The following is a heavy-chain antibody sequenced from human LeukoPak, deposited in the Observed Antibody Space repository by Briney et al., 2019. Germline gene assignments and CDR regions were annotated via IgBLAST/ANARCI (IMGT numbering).Heavy chain of an antibody. Sequence: GGSLRLSCAASGFTFDDYAMHWVRQAPGKGLEWVSGISWNSGNIGYADSVKGRFTISRDNAKNSLYLQMNSLRAEDTALYYCAKDYYGSGSFDYWGQGTLVTVSS. CDR1: GFTFDDYA. J-gene: IGHJ4*02. D-gene: IGHD3-10*01. V-gene: IGHV3-9*01. CDR3: AKDYYGSGSFDY. CDR2: ISWNSGNI.